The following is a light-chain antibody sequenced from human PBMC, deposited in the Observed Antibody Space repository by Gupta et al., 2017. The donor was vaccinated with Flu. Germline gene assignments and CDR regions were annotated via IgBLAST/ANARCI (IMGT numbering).Light chain of an antibody. CDR2: ENH. CDR3: GTLDDGLSAMI. J-gene: IGLJ2*01. Sequence: QSVLTQPPSMSAAPGQKVTISCSGSSFNIEINYVSWDQQYPVTAPKRHTFENHKRPSGIPDRFSASKSGTSDTLGITGLQTGDEAAYDGGTLDDGLSAMIFGGGTKVTVL. V-gene: IGLV1-51*01. CDR1: SFNIEINY.